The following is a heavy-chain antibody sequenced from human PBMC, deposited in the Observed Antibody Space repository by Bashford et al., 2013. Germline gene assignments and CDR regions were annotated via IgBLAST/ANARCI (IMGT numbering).Heavy chain of an antibody. V-gene: IGHV4/OR15-8*01. D-gene: IGHD6-19*01. CDR1: GDSINKNNW. CDR3: ASDRWRSAWYYY. J-gene: IGHJ4*02. Sequence: TLSLTCVISGDSINKNNWWSWVRPVPRRGRGVDWGRSITVGLPMPTRPLKSRVTMSVDASKSQVSLRLTSLTAADTAVYYCASDRWRSAWYYYWGQGSLVTVSS. CDR2: SITVGLP.